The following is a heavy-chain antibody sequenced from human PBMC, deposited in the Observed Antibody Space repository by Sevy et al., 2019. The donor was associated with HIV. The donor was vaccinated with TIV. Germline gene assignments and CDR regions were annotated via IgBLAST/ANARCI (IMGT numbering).Heavy chain of an antibody. J-gene: IGHJ4*02. V-gene: IGHV3-30*03. D-gene: IGHD7-27*01. CDR3: ATGGDWGLWLGQPSHFFDY. CDR2: ISYDGSST. Sequence: GGSLRLSCAASGFTFSSYAMHWVRQTPGKGLEWVAVISYDGSSTYYADSVKGRFTISRDTSKNTLYLQMKGLRPEDTAEYFCATGGDWGLWLGQPSHFFDYWGQGTVVTVSS. CDR1: GFTFSSYA.